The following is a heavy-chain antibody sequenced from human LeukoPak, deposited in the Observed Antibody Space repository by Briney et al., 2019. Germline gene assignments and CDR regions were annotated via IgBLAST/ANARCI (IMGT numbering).Heavy chain of an antibody. D-gene: IGHD7-27*01. CDR1: GGTFSSYA. Sequence: ASVEVSCKASGGTFSSYAISWVRQAPGQGLEWMGWINPNSGGTNYAQKFQGRVTMTTDTSTSTAYMELRSLRSDDTAVYYCARDGEIPFDYWGQGTLVTVSS. CDR2: INPNSGGT. CDR3: ARDGEIPFDY. V-gene: IGHV1-18*01. J-gene: IGHJ4*02.